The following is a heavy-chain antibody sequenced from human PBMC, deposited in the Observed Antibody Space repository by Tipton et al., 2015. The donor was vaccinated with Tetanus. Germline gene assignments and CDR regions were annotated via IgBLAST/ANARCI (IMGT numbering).Heavy chain of an antibody. CDR2: IWYDGSKT. CDR1: GFRFSSYG. J-gene: IGHJ4*02. Sequence: SLRLSCEASGFRFSSYGMHWVRQAPGKGLEWVAVIWYDGSKTYYADSVKGRLTISRDNAKSSLYLQMNSLRVEDTAVYYCARDMDYWGQGTLVTVSS. CDR3: ARDMDY. V-gene: IGHV3-33*01.